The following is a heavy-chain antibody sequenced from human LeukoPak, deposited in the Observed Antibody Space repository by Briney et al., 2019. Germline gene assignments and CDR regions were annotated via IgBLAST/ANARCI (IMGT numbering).Heavy chain of an antibody. CDR1: GYTLTSYY. D-gene: IGHD1-26*01. J-gene: IGHJ4*02. V-gene: IGHV1-46*01. Sequence: ASVKVSCKASGYTLTSYYLHWVRQAPGQGLEWMAIINPSGGSTSHAQKFQGRVTMTRDTSASTVYMELSSLRSEDTAVYYCARDRIVGATATFDYWGQGTLVTVSS. CDR3: ARDRIVGATATFDY. CDR2: INPSGGST.